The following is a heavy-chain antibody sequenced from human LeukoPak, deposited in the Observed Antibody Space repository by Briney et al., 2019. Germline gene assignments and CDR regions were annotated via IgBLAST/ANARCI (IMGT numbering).Heavy chain of an antibody. Sequence: SETLSLTCTVSGGSVSSGRYYWSWIRQPPGKGLEWIGYIYYSGSTNYNPSLKSRVTISLDTSKNQFSLKLSSVTAADTAVYYCARHVAVAGNDAFDIWGQGTMVTVSS. CDR1: GGSVSSGRYY. CDR3: ARHVAVAGNDAFDI. CDR2: IYYSGST. V-gene: IGHV4-61*01. D-gene: IGHD6-19*01. J-gene: IGHJ3*02.